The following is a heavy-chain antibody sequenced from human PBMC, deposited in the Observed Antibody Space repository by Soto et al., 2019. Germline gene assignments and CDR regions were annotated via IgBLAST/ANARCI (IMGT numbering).Heavy chain of an antibody. CDR3: AKTRDFGPV. J-gene: IGHJ6*02. V-gene: IGHV3-30*18. Sequence: PGGSLRLSCAASGFTFSSYGMHWVRQAPGKGLEWVAVISYDGSNKYYADSVKGRFTISRDNSKNTLYLQMNSLRAEDTAVYYCAKTRDFGPVWGQGTTVTLSS. CDR2: ISYDGSNK. CDR1: GFTFSSYG. D-gene: IGHD3-3*01.